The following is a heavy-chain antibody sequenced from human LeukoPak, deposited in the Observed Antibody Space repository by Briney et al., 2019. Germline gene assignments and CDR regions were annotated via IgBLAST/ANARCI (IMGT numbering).Heavy chain of an antibody. V-gene: IGHV3-74*01. CDR2: INSDGINT. CDR1: GFTFSSYG. CDR3: ARDLGQYYDTSDNWFDP. J-gene: IGHJ5*02. D-gene: IGHD3-22*01. Sequence: GGSLRLSCAASGFTFSSYGMHWVRQAPGKGLVWVSRINSDGINTSYADSVKGRFTISRDNTKNTLNLQMNSLRAEDTAVYYCARDLGQYYDTSDNWFDPWGQGTLVTVSS.